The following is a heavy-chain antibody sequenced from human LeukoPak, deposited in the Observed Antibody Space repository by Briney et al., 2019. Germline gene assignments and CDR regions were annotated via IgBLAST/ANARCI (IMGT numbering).Heavy chain of an antibody. CDR2: IKQDGSEK. Sequence: PGGSLRLSCAASGFTFSSYWMSWVRQAPGKGLEWVANIKQDGSEKYYVDSVKGRFTISRDNAKNSLYLQMNSLRAEDTAVYYCARRYYDSSGYYNMVFDYWGQGTLVTVSS. V-gene: IGHV3-7*01. CDR3: ARRYYDSSGYYNMVFDY. D-gene: IGHD3-22*01. J-gene: IGHJ4*02. CDR1: GFTFSSYW.